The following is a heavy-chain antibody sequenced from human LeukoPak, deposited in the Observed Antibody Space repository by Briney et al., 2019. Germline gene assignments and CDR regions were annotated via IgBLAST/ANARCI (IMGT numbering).Heavy chain of an antibody. CDR2: ISYDGTNK. Sequence: GRSLRLSCAASGFTFSNYDMHWVRQAPGKGLEWVAVISYDGTNKYYADSVKGRFTISRDNSKNTLHLQMDSLRAEDTAVYYCAKDDRGNEAPFDYWGQGTLVTVSS. CDR1: GFTFSNYD. CDR3: AKDDRGNEAPFDY. J-gene: IGHJ4*02. V-gene: IGHV3-30*18.